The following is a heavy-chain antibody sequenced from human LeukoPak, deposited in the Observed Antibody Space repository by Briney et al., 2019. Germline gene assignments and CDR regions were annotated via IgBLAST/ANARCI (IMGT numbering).Heavy chain of an antibody. CDR3: AKDSAKKYDDY. CDR2: ISAGRGGT. J-gene: IGHJ4*02. V-gene: IGHV3-23*01. Sequence: GGSLRLSCAASGFTFSSYAMSWVRQAPGKGLEWVSTISAGRGGTSYADSVKGRFTISRDNSKNTLFLQMNSLRAEDTAVYYCAKDSAKKYDDYWGQGTLVTVSS. CDR1: GFTFSSYA. D-gene: IGHD2/OR15-2a*01.